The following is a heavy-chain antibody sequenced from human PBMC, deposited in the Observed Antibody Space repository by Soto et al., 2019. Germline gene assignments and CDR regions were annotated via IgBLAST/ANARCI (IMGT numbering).Heavy chain of an antibody. V-gene: IGHV3-30-3*01. CDR3: ATGAAYYYDTSRY. D-gene: IGHD3-22*01. CDR1: GSGFSALA. Sequence: QVQLVESGGGVVQPGRSLRLSCTASGSGFSALAMHWIRQPPGKGLEWVSVVCNDESTISYADSVKGRFTISRDNSRKTLYLQMTSLRLEDTYLYYGATGAAYYYDTSRYWGQGTLVTVSS. J-gene: IGHJ4*02. CDR2: VCNDESTI.